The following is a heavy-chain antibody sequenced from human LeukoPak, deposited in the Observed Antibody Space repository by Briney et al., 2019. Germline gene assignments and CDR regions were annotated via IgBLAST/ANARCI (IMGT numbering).Heavy chain of an antibody. D-gene: IGHD3-22*01. Sequence: GGSLRLSCAASGFTFSSYGMHWVRQAPGKGLEWVAFIRYDGSNKYYADSVKGRFIISRDNSKNTLYLQMNSLRAEDTAVYYCAKVWNYHDRSGLDYWGQGTLVTVSS. CDR3: AKVWNYHDRSGLDY. CDR1: GFTFSSYG. V-gene: IGHV3-30*02. J-gene: IGHJ4*02. CDR2: IRYDGSNK.